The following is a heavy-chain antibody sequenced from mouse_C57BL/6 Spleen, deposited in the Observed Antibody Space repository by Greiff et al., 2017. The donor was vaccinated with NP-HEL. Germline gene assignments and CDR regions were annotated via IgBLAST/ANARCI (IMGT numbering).Heavy chain of an antibody. Sequence: EVKLQESGGDLVKPGGSLKLSCAASGFTFSSYGMSWVRQTPDKRLEWVATISSGGSYTYYPDSVKGRFTISRDNAKNTLYLQMSSLKSEDTAMYYCARQGDDYDPFDYWGQGTTLTVSS. D-gene: IGHD2-4*01. CDR1: GFTFSSYG. CDR2: ISSGGSYT. CDR3: ARQGDDYDPFDY. V-gene: IGHV5-6*01. J-gene: IGHJ2*01.